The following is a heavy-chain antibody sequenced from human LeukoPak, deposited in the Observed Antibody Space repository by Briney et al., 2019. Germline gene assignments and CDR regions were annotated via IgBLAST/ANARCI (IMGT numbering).Heavy chain of an antibody. CDR1: GYRFTSYW. Sequence: GESLKISCKGSGYRFTSYWIGWVRQLPGKGLEWMGIIYPGDSDTRYSPSFQGQVTISADKSISTAYLQWSSLKASDTAMYYCARTLGHYDSSGYRRGWYFDYWGQGTLVTVSS. CDR2: IYPGDSDT. D-gene: IGHD3-22*01. CDR3: ARTLGHYDSSGYRRGWYFDY. V-gene: IGHV5-51*01. J-gene: IGHJ4*02.